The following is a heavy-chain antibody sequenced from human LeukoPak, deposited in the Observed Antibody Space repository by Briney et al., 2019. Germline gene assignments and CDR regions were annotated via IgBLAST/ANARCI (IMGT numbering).Heavy chain of an antibody. V-gene: IGHV3-9*01. Sequence: PGGSLRLSCTASGFTFDDYAMYWVRQTPGKGLEWVSGINWNSDRIGYADSVKGRFTISRDNAKNSLYLQMNSLRAEDTALYYCAKAVGARLDYWGQGALVTVSS. D-gene: IGHD1-26*01. J-gene: IGHJ4*02. CDR1: GFTFDDYA. CDR3: AKAVGARLDY. CDR2: INWNSDRI.